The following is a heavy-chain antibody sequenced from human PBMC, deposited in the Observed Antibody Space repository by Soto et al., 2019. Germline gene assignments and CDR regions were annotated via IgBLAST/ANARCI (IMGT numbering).Heavy chain of an antibody. CDR2: IYYSGGT. CDR3: ARRYGYSFDY. J-gene: IGHJ4*02. Sequence: QVQLQESGPGLVKPSETLSLTCTVSGGSISSYYWSWIRQPPGKGLEWIGYIYYSGGTNYNPSLKSRVTISVDTSKNQISLKLSSVTAADTAVYYCARRYGYSFDYWGQGTLVTVSS. CDR1: GGSISSYY. D-gene: IGHD1-1*01. V-gene: IGHV4-59*08.